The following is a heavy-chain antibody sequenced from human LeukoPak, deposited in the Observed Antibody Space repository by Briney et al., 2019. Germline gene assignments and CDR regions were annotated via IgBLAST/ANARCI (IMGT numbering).Heavy chain of an antibody. J-gene: IGHJ6*03. CDR2: INHSGST. Sequence: SETLSLTCAVYGGSFGGYYWSWIRQPPGKGLEWIGEINHSGSTNYNPSLKSRVTISVDTSKNQFSLKLSSVTAADTAVYYCARGRSSKIVYYMDVWGKGTTVTVSS. CDR1: GGSFGGYY. V-gene: IGHV4-34*01. D-gene: IGHD6-13*01. CDR3: ARGRSSKIVYYMDV.